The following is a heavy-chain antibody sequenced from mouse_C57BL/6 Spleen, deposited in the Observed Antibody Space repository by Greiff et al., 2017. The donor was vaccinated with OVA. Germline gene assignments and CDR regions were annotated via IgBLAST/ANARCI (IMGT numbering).Heavy chain of an antibody. Sequence: VQLQQPGAELVKPGASVKVSCQASGYTFTSYWMHWVQQRPGQGLEWIGRIHPYDSDTNYNQKFKGKATLTVDKSSSTAYMQLSSLTSEDTAVYYCAIGGPYYSYPFDYWGQGTTLTVSS. V-gene: IGHV1-74*01. CDR2: IHPYDSDT. CDR1: GYTFTSYW. J-gene: IGHJ2*01. CDR3: AIGGPYYSYPFDY. D-gene: IGHD2-12*01.